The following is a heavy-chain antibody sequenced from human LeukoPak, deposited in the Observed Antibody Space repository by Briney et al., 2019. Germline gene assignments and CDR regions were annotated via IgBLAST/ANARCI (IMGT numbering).Heavy chain of an antibody. D-gene: IGHD4-23*01. V-gene: IGHV4-59*01. CDR3: ARDRNDYGGNFFDY. CDR2: IYYSGST. CDR1: GGSISSYY. Sequence: SETLSLTRTVSGGSISSYYWSWIRQPPGKGLEWIGYIYYSGSTNYNPSLKSRVTISVDTSKNQFSLKLSSVTAADTAVYYCARDRNDYGGNFFDYWGQGTLVTVSS. J-gene: IGHJ4*02.